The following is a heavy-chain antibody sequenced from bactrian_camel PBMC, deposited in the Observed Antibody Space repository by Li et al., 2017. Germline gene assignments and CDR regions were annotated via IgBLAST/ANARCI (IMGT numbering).Heavy chain of an antibody. D-gene: IGHD1*01. CDR1: EGTFKHLC. Sequence: QVQLVESGGGSVQAGGSLRLSCLASEGTFKHLCAGWFRQAPGNEREAVAVLTSGGLPIYAPSVNDRFTISHDAAKNSIDLQMNSLKPDDTAVYYCAATGQMLSVAGCRTQGTQVTVS. CDR2: LTSGGLP. J-gene: IGHJ4*01. V-gene: IGHV3S53*01.